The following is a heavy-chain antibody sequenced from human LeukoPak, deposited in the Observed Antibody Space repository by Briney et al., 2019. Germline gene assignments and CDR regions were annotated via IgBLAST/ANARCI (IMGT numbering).Heavy chain of an antibody. D-gene: IGHD4-17*01. Sequence: PGGSLRLSCAASGLTVSSNYMTWVRQAPGKGLEWVSVIYSGGTTYYADSVEGRFTISRDTSRNTLYLQMSSLRAEDTAVYYCARGQSGDPAFDIWGQGTMVTVSS. J-gene: IGHJ3*02. CDR2: IYSGGTT. V-gene: IGHV3-53*01. CDR1: GLTVSSNY. CDR3: ARGQSGDPAFDI.